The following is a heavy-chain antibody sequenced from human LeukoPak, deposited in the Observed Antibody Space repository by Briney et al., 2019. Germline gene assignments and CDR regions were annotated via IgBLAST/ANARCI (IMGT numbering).Heavy chain of an antibody. V-gene: IGHV4-4*07. CDR1: GGSISSYY. CDR3: AREINPPRGGFDI. J-gene: IGHJ3*02. CDR2: IYTSGST. Sequence: KSSETLSLTCTVSGGSISSYYWSWIRQPAGKGLEWIGRIYTSGSTNYNPSLKSRMSMSRDTSKNQISLRLTSVTAADTAVYYCAREINPPRGGFDIWGQGTMVTVSS. D-gene: IGHD2-15*01.